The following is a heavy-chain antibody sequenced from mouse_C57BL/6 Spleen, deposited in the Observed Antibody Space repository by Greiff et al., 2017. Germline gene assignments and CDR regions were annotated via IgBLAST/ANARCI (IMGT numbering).Heavy chain of an antibody. CDR1: GFSLTSYG. CDR2: IWGDGST. J-gene: IGHJ3*01. CDR3: AKPDYSNGGAWFAY. Sequence: VKLMESGPGLVAPSQSLSITCTVSGFSLTSYGVSWVRQPPGKGLEWLGVIWGDGSTNYHSALISRLSISKDNSKSQVFLKLNSLQTDDTATYYCAKPDYSNGGAWFAYWGQGTLVTVSA. V-gene: IGHV2-3*01. D-gene: IGHD2-5*01.